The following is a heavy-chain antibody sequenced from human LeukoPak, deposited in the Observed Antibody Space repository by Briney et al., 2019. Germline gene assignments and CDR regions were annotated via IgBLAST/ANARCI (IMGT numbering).Heavy chain of an antibody. CDR3: ARVSIDDDDAFDI. J-gene: IGHJ3*02. Sequence: GGALRLSCAASGFTFSSYSMNWVRQAPGKGLEWVSSISSSSSYMYYADSVKGRFTICRDNAKNSLYLQMNSLRAEDTAVYYCARVSIDDDDAFDIWGQGTMVTVSS. CDR1: GFTFSSYS. CDR2: ISSSSSYM. D-gene: IGHD1-1*01. V-gene: IGHV3-21*01.